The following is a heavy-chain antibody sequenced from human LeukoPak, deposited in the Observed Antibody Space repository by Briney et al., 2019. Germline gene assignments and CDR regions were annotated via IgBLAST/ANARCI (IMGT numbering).Heavy chain of an antibody. J-gene: IGHJ4*02. CDR2: IYYTGST. Sequence: SETLSLTCTVSGGSITSGGSYWGWLRQHPGTGLEWFGYIYYTGSTNYNPSLKKRLSMSIDTSKSRDSLKLNSVTAADTAVYYCARRVGKYPTYYFDFWGQGALVTVSS. CDR1: GGSITSGGSY. CDR3: ARRVGKYPTYYFDF. V-gene: IGHV4-31*03. D-gene: IGHD2-15*01.